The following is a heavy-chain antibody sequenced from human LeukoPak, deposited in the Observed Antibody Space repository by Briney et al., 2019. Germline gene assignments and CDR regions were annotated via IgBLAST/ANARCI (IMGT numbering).Heavy chain of an antibody. CDR1: GFTFSSYW. D-gene: IGHD3-10*01. CDR3: ARSLRVRGVPDYMDV. CDR2: VSTDGSST. Sequence: PGGSLRLPCAASGFTFSSYWMHWVRQAPGKGLVWVSRVSTDGSSTTYADTVKGRFTISRDNSKNMLYLQMNSLRADDTAVYYCARSLRVRGVPDYMDVWGKGTTVTISS. J-gene: IGHJ6*03. V-gene: IGHV3-74*01.